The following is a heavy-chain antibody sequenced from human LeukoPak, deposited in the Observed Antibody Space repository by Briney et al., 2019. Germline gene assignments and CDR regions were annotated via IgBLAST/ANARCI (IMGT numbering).Heavy chain of an antibody. CDR1: GYSFRNYW. J-gene: IGHJ4*02. CDR3: ARDGGLHTNFDY. D-gene: IGHD2-15*01. CDR2: TKPDGSAE. Sequence: GGSLRLSCAASGYSFRNYWMGWVRQAPGKGLEWVANTKPDGSAEYYADSVRGRFSTSRDNANNLLYLQMNSLRAEDTAVYYCARDGGLHTNFDYWGQGTLVTVSS. V-gene: IGHV3-7*01.